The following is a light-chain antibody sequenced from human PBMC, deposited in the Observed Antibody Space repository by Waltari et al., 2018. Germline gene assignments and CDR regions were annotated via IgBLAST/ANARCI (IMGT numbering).Light chain of an antibody. J-gene: IGKJ3*01. CDR2: DAS. V-gene: IGKV1D-13*01. CDR1: QGIRSA. CDR3: QQYINYPFT. Sequence: AIQFTQSPSSLSASLGDRVTLTCRASQGIRSALAWYQQRPGKPPQFLIYDASTLHSGVPSRFSGSGSGTDFSLTINSLQPEDFATYYCQQYINYPFTFGPGTKVDIK.